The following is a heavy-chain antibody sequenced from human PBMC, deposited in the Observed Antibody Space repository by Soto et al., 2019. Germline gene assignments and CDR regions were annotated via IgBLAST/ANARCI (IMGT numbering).Heavy chain of an antibody. D-gene: IGHD2-15*01. CDR2: ISSSSSYI. CDR3: ARDWDCSGGSCYYYYYYGMDV. J-gene: IGHJ6*02. CDR1: GFTFSSYS. Sequence: GGSLRLSCAASGFTFSSYSMNWVRQAPGKGLEWVSSISSSSSYIYYADSVKGRFTISRDNAKNSLYLQMNSLRAEDTAVYYCARDWDCSGGSCYYYYYYGMDVWGQGTTVTVSS. V-gene: IGHV3-21*01.